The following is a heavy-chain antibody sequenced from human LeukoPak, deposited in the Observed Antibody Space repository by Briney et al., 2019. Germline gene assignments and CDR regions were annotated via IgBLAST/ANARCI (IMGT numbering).Heavy chain of an antibody. CDR3: ARSRYGSASTNYYMDV. D-gene: IGHD2-2*01. Sequence: SETLSLTCSVSSYSISSDYYWNWIRQSSGKGLEWIGSIHHSGSTYYNPSLKSRVTVSVHTSKNQFSLMLSSVTAADTAVYYCARSRYGSASTNYYMDVWGKGTTVTVSS. V-gene: IGHV4-38-2*01. CDR2: IHHSGST. CDR1: SYSISSDYY. J-gene: IGHJ6*03.